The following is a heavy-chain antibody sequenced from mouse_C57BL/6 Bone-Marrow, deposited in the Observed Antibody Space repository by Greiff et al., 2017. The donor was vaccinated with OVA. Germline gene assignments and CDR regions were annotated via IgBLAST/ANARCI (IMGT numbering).Heavy chain of an antibody. CDR3: TIYYYGSSHFDY. CDR1: GFNIKDDY. V-gene: IGHV14-4*01. CDR2: IDPENGDT. D-gene: IGHD1-1*01. Sequence: VQLQQSGAELVRPGASVKLSCTASGFNIKDDYMHWVKQRPEQGLEWIGWIDPENGDTEYASKFQGKATITADTSSNTAYLQLSSLTSEDTAVYDCTIYYYGSSHFDYWGQGTTLTVSS. J-gene: IGHJ2*01.